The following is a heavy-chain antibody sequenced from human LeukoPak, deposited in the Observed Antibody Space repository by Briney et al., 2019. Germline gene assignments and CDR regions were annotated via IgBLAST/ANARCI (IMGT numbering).Heavy chain of an antibody. D-gene: IGHD3-3*01. CDR3: AKGDPTGTIFGVVTH. J-gene: IGHJ4*02. V-gene: IGHV3-23*01. Sequence: GGSLRLSCAASGFTFSSYAMSWVRQAPGKGLEWVSAISGSGGSTYYADSVKGRFTISRENCKNTLYLQMNSLRAEDTAVYYCAKGDPTGTIFGVVTHWGQGTLVTVSS. CDR1: GFTFSSYA. CDR2: ISGSGGST.